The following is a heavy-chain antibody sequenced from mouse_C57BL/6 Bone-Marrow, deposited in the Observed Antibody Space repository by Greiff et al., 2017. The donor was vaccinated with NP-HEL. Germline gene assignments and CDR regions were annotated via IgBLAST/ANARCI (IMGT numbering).Heavy chain of an antibody. CDR1: GYTFTNYW. D-gene: IGHD2-5*01. J-gene: IGHJ1*03. V-gene: IGHV1-63*01. CDR2: IYPGGGYT. Sequence: QVQLQQSGAELVRPGTSVKMSCKASGYTFTNYWIGWAKQRPGHGLEWIGDIYPGGGYTNYNEKFKGKATLTADKSSSTAYMQFSSLTSEDSAIYYCARWKILDSNFSYGYFDVWGTGTTVTVSS. CDR3: ARWKILDSNFSYGYFDV.